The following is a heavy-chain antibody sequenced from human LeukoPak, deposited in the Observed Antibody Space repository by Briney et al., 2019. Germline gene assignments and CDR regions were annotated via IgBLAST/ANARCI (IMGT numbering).Heavy chain of an antibody. CDR2: INPNTGGT. V-gene: IGHV1-2*02. D-gene: IGHD6-19*01. Sequence: ASVKVSCKASGYTFTGHYIHWVRQAPGQGPEWMGWINPNTGGTHYAQKFQGRVTMTRDTSISTAYMELSRLRSDDTAVYYCARDAGRTYSSGDLDYWGQGTLVTVSS. CDR1: GYTFTGHY. J-gene: IGHJ4*02. CDR3: ARDAGRTYSSGDLDY.